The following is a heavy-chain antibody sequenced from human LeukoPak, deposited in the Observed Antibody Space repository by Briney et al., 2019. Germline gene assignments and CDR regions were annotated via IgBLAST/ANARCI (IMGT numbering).Heavy chain of an antibody. Sequence: ASVKVSCKASGYTFTGYYMHWVRQAPGQGLEWMGWINPNSGGTNYAQKSQGRVTMTRDTSISTAYMELSRLRSDDTAVYYCAAGGYDILTGYYNYYGMDVWGQGTTVTVSS. J-gene: IGHJ6*02. V-gene: IGHV1-2*02. CDR3: AAGGYDILTGYYNYYGMDV. CDR1: GYTFTGYY. CDR2: INPNSGGT. D-gene: IGHD3-9*01.